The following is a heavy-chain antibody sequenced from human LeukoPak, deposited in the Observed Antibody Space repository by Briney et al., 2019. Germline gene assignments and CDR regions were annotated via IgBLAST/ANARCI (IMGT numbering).Heavy chain of an antibody. CDR2: VSGSGGNT. CDR1: GFTFSSYA. CDR3: VRESPVAAVGRSWFDP. V-gene: IGHV3-23*01. Sequence: GESLRLSCAASGFTFSSYAMSWVRQAPGEGLEWVSTVSGSGGNTYYADSVKGRFTISRDNTKNTLYLQMNSLRAEDTAVYYCVRESPVAAVGRSWFDPWGQGTLVTVSS. J-gene: IGHJ5*02. D-gene: IGHD6-13*01.